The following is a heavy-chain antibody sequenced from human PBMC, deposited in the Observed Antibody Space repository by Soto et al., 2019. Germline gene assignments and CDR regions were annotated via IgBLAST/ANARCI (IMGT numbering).Heavy chain of an antibody. V-gene: IGHV3-15*01. CDR2: IKSKPDGGTT. CDR3: TTGSSIVVVPAADYDAFDI. D-gene: IGHD2-2*01. CDR1: GFTFSNAW. Sequence: GGSLRLSCAASGFTFSNAWMSWVRQAPGKGLEWVGRIKSKPDGGTTDYAAPVKGRFTISRDDSKNTLYLQMNSLKTEDTAVYYCTTGSSIVVVPAADYDAFDIWGQGTMVTVSS. J-gene: IGHJ3*02.